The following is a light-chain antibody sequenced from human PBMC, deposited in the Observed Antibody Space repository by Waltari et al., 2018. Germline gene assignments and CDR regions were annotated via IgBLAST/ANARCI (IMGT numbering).Light chain of an antibody. CDR1: QNIFTY. J-gene: IGKJ4*01. V-gene: IGKV1-39*01. CDR3: QQSYSTLT. CDR2: SAS. Sequence: DIQMTQSPSSLSASVGDKVTITCRASQNIFTYLNWYQLKSGKAPKLLIYSASARHSGVPSRFSGSGSGTDFTLAISSMQPEDVAAYYCQQSYSTLTFGGGTKVEI.